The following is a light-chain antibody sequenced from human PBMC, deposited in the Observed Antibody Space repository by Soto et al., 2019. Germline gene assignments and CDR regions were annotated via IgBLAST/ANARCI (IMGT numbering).Light chain of an antibody. CDR3: SSYTSRTTPYV. Sequence: QSVLSQPASVSGSPGQSITISCTGTSIDVGGYNYVSWYQQHPGKAPKLIIYEVTNRPSGVSNRFSGSKSGDTASLTISGLQAEDEADYYCSSYTSRTTPYVFGGGTKVTVL. J-gene: IGLJ1*01. V-gene: IGLV2-14*01. CDR2: EVT. CDR1: SIDVGGYNY.